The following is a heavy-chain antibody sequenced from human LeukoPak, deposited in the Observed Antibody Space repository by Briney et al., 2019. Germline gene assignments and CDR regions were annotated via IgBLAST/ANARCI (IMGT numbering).Heavy chain of an antibody. D-gene: IGHD7-27*01. V-gene: IGHV4-30-2*01. Sequence: SGTLSLTCAVSGGPISSGGYSWSWVRPAPGKGLEWIGYIYHSGSTYYNPSLKSRVTISVDRSKNQFSLKLSSVTAADTAVYYCAREGTGGPFDYWGQGTLVTVSS. CDR1: GGPISSGGYS. CDR2: IYHSGST. J-gene: IGHJ4*02. CDR3: AREGTGGPFDY.